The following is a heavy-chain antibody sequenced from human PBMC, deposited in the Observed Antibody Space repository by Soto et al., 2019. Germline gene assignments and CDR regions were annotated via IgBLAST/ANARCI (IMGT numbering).Heavy chain of an antibody. J-gene: IGHJ4*01. CDR3: MRDVFTFSALVDNSDFGS. D-gene: IGHD1-20*01. V-gene: IGHV4-31*03. CDR1: GGSISSGDYY. CDR2: LYYTGTA. Sequence: SETLSLACTVSGGSISSGDYYWSWIRQHPGKGLEWILYLYYTGTAFYNPSLDSRFTISVHTSRNHFSLKVTSVTVADTAVYYCMRDVFTFSALVDNSDFGSWGPGTLVTVSS.